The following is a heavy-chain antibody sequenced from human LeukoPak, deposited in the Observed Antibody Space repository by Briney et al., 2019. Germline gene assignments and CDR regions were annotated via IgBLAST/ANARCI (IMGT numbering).Heavy chain of an antibody. D-gene: IGHD3-10*01. V-gene: IGHV4-59*01. CDR1: GGSITSYY. CDR2: IYYSGST. CDR3: ARGGVNYKIAGP. Sequence: SETLSLTCTVSGGSITSYYWSWIRQPPGKGLEWIGYIYYSGSTNYNPSLKSRVTISVDTSKNQFSLRLSSVTAADTAVYYCARGGVNYKIAGPWGQGALVTVSS. J-gene: IGHJ5*02.